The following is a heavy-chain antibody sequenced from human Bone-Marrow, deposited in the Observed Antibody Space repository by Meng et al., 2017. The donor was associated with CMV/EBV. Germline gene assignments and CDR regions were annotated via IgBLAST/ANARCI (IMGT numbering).Heavy chain of an antibody. V-gene: IGHV3-7*01. CDR2: IKEDGSEK. CDR1: GFTFSNYW. J-gene: IGHJ3*02. Sequence: GESLKISCAASGFTFSNYWMTWLRQAPGRGLELVAHIKEDGSEKYFVGSVKGRFTISRDNAKNSLYLQMNSLRAEDTAVYYCARDPFIKAVDIWGQGTMVTVSS. CDR3: ARDPFIKAVDI.